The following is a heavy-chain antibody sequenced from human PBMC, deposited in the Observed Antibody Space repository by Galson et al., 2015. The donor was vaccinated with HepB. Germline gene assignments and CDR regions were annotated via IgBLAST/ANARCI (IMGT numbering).Heavy chain of an antibody. V-gene: IGHV3-9*01. J-gene: IGHJ4*02. D-gene: IGHD3-10*01. CDR1: GFTFDDYA. CDR3: TKGLRTHWYGDVFDYFDN. CDR2: ISWNSDKI. Sequence: SLRLSCAASGFTFDDYAMHWVRQAPGKGLEWVSGISWNSDKIAYADSVKGRFTISRDNANNALYLEMSSLRVEDTAFYYCTKGLRTHWYGDVFDYFDNWGQGTLVTVSS.